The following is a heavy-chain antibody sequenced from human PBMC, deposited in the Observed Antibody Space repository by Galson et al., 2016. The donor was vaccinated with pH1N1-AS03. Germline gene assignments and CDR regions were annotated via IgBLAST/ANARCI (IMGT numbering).Heavy chain of an antibody. CDR3: ARDSGGWAVDF. Sequence: SVKVSCKASGYTFTRHHMHWVRQAHGQGLEWMGIIYPTGDGKNYEQKFQGRVNMTRDTPTSTFYMELRSLISDDTAVYFGARDSGGWAVDFWGQGTEVTVSS. CDR1: GYTFTRHH. D-gene: IGHD6-19*01. J-gene: IGHJ3*01. CDR2: IYPTGDGK. V-gene: IGHV1-46*01.